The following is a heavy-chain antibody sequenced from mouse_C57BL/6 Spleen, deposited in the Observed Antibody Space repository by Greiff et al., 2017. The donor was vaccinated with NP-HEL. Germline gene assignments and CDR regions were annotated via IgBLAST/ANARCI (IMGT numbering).Heavy chain of an antibody. J-gene: IGHJ4*01. V-gene: IGHV1-85*01. CDR1: GYTFTSYD. Sequence: QVQLQQSGPELVKPGASVKLSCKASGYTFTSYDINWVKQRPGQGLEWIGWIYPRDGSTQYNENFKGKATLTVDTSSSTAYMELHSLTSEDSAVYFCARPSTYAMDYWGQGTSVTVSS. CDR3: ARPSTYAMDY. CDR2: IYPRDGST.